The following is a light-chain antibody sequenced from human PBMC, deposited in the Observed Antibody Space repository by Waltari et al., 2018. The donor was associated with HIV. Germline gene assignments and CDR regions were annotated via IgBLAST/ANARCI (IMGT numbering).Light chain of an antibody. J-gene: IGLJ2*01. Sequence: SYVLTQPPSVSVAPGQTARITCGGNNIGSKGVHWYQQKPSQAPVLVVFDDSDRPSGIPGRLFGSSSWNTATLTISRVEAGDEADFYCQVWDSSTDLRVFGGGTKLTVL. CDR2: DDS. CDR3: QVWDSSTDLRV. V-gene: IGLV3-21*02. CDR1: NIGSKG.